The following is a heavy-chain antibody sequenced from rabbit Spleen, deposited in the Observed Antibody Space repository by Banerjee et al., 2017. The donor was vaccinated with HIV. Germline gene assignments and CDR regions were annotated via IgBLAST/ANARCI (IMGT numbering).Heavy chain of an antibody. CDR1: GLDFSSSDW. V-gene: IGHV1S40*01. CDR3: ARDLVAVIGWNFNL. J-gene: IGHJ4*01. Sequence: QSLEESGGDLVKPGASLTLTCTASGLDFSSSDWIYWVRQAPGKGLEWIGCIYVGRGSTYSASWAKGRFIMSRTSSTTVTLQMTSLTAADTATYFCARDLVAVIGWNFNLWGPGTLVTVS. D-gene: IGHD1-1*01. CDR2: IYVGRGST.